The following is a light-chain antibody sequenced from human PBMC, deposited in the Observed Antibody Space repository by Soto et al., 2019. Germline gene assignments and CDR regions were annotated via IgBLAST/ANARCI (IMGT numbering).Light chain of an antibody. Sequence: DTPMTQSPASLSASVGDRVTICCRSSQHIATYLNWYQHKPGKAPKLLVYAASTLQGGVPSRFSGSGSGTDFRLTISSLQPDDFATYYCQQSSTIPRTFGQGTKVE. CDR3: QQSSTIPRT. CDR1: QHIATY. J-gene: IGKJ1*01. CDR2: AAS. V-gene: IGKV1-39*01.